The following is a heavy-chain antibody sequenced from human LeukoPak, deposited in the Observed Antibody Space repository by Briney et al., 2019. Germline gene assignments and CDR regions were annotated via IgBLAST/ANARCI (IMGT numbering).Heavy chain of an antibody. J-gene: IGHJ3*02. CDR1: GGSVSSSFYY. D-gene: IGHD2/OR15-2a*01. Sequence: SETLSLTCTVSGGSVSSSFYYWSWIRQPPGKGLEWIGYIYYSGSTNYNPSLKSRVTISVDTSKNQFSLKLSSVTAADTAVYYCARSNSPRGAFDIWGQGTMVTVSS. CDR2: IYYSGST. CDR3: ARSNSPRGAFDI. V-gene: IGHV4-61*01.